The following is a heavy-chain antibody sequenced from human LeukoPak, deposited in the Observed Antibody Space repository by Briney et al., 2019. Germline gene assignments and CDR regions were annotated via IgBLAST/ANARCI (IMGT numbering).Heavy chain of an antibody. D-gene: IGHD2-15*01. CDR3: AREPVGYCSGGSCNDAFDI. J-gene: IGHJ3*02. CDR2: ISSSGSTI. CDR1: GFTFSSYE. Sequence: GGSLRLSCAASGFTFSSYEMNWVRQAPGKGLEWVSYISSSGSTIYYADSVKGRFTISRDNAKNSLYLQMNSLGAEDTAVYYCAREPVGYCSGGSCNDAFDIWGQGTMVTVSS. V-gene: IGHV3-48*03.